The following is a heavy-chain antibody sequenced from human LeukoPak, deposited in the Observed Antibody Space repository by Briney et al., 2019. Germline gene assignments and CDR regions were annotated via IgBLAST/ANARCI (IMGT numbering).Heavy chain of an antibody. D-gene: IGHD3-16*01. J-gene: IGHJ3*02. V-gene: IGHV3-9*01. CDR1: GFTFDDYA. CDR3: VRGGFMHAFDI. Sequence: GGSLRLSCAASGFTFDDYAMHWVRQAPGKGLEWVSGISWNSGSIGYADSVKGRFTISRDNAKNSLYLQMNSLRVEDTAVYYCVRGGFMHAFDIWGQGTKVTVSS. CDR2: ISWNSGSI.